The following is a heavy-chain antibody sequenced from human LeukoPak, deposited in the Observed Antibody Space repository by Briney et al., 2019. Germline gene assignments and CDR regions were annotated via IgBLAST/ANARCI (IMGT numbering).Heavy chain of an antibody. Sequence: WASVKVSCKASGGTFSSYAISWVRQAPGQGLEWMGGIIPIFGTANYAQKFQGRVTITADESTSTAYMELSSLRSEDTAVYYCAREISSGWRRTGLFDFWGQGTLVTVSS. J-gene: IGHJ5*01. V-gene: IGHV1-69*13. CDR3: AREISSGWRRTGLFDF. D-gene: IGHD6-19*01. CDR1: GGTFSSYA. CDR2: IIPIFGTA.